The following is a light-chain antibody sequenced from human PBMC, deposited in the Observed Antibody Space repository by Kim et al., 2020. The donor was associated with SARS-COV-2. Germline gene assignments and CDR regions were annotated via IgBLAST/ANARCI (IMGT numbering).Light chain of an antibody. Sequence: DIQMTQSLSTLSASVGDRVTITCRASQSVSSWLAWYQQKPGKAPKLLIYKASSLESGVPSRFSGSGSGTEFTLTISSLQPDDFATYYCQQYNIYAWTFGQGTKVDIK. J-gene: IGKJ1*01. CDR2: KAS. CDR1: QSVSSW. V-gene: IGKV1-5*03. CDR3: QQYNIYAWT.